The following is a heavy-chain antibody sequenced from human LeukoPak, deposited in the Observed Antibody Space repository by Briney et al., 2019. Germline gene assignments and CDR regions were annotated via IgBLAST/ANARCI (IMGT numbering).Heavy chain of an antibody. D-gene: IGHD5-12*01. J-gene: IGHJ6*03. Sequence: ASVKVSCKASGYTFTSYYMHWVRQAPGQGREWMGIINPSGGSTSYAQKFQGRVTMTRDMSTSTVYMELSSLRSEDTAVYYCARDRARDIVATFPPYYYYYMDVWGKGTTVTVSS. V-gene: IGHV1-46*01. CDR1: GYTFTSYY. CDR2: INPSGGST. CDR3: ARDRARDIVATFPPYYYYYMDV.